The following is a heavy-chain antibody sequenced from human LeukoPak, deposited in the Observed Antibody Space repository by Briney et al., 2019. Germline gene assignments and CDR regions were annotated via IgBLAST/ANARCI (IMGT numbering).Heavy chain of an antibody. CDR3: ARQLGATSRDY. CDR2: IIPNSGAT. V-gene: IGHV1-2*02. Sequence: ASVKVSCKASGYTFTGYYMHWVRQAPGQGLEWMGWIIPNSGATNYAQNFQGRVTMTRGTSISTAYMELNRLTSDDTAVYYCARQLGATSRDYWGQGTLVTVSS. J-gene: IGHJ4*02. CDR1: GYTFTGYY. D-gene: IGHD1-26*01.